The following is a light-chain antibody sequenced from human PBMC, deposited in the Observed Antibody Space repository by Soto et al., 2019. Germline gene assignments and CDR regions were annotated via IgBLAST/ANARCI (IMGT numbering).Light chain of an antibody. CDR2: GNN. CDR3: QSYDSRLSGSV. J-gene: IGLJ2*01. CDR1: SSNIGAGYD. V-gene: IGLV1-40*01. Sequence: QSALTQPPSVSGAPGQRVTISCTGSSSNIGAGYDVHWYQHLPGTAPKLLIYGNNNRPSGVPDRFSGSKSGTSASLAITGLQADDEADYSCQSYDSRLSGSVFGGGTKVTVL.